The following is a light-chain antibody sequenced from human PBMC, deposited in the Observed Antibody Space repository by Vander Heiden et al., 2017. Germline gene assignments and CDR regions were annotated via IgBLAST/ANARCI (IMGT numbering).Light chain of an antibody. V-gene: IGLV1-44*01. CDR1: RSNIGSYT. Sequence: QSVPTQPPSVSGTPGQRVTIACSGSRSNIGSYTVNWYQQFPGTAPKLLIHSNDQRPSGVPDRFSGSKSGTSASLAISGLQSEDEADYHCAAWDDSLNAVVLGGGTKLTVL. J-gene: IGLJ2*01. CDR3: AAWDDSLNAVV. CDR2: SND.